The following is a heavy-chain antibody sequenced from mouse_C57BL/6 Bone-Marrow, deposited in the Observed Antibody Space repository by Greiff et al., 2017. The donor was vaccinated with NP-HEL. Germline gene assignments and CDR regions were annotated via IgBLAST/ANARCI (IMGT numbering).Heavy chain of an antibody. CDR2: INYDGSST. CDR1: GFTFSDYY. V-gene: IGHV5-16*01. CDR3: ARNDGQGYFDV. J-gene: IGHJ1*03. D-gene: IGHD2-3*01. Sequence: EVMLVESEGGLVQPGSSMKLSCTASGFTFSDYYMAWVRQVPEKGLEWVANINYDGSSTYYLDSLKSRFIISRDNAKNILYLQMSSLKSEDTATYYCARNDGQGYFDVWGTGTTVTVSS.